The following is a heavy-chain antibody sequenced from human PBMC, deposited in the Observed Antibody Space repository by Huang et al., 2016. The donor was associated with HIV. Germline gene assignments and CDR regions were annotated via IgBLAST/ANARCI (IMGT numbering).Heavy chain of an antibody. CDR1: GFIFNDFA. CDR3: SPSDDDYFYFYMDV. D-gene: IGHD3-16*01. V-gene: IGHV3-49*03. J-gene: IGHJ6*03. Sequence: GFIFNDFAINWFRQSPGKGLEWIGFVRSKAFGGASKTAPSVKDRFTVSRDEAKNVAFLQMENLQVDDTAVYYCSPSDDDYFYFYMDVWGNGTTVIVS. CDR2: VRSKAFGGAS.